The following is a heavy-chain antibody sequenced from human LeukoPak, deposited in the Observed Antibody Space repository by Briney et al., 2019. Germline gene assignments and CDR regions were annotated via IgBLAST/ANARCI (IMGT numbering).Heavy chain of an antibody. CDR1: GFTFSNYA. CDR3: AKAPAAILGYYSYYMDV. CDR2: ISVTVGNT. V-gene: IGHV3-23*01. J-gene: IGHJ6*03. D-gene: IGHD2-2*01. Sequence: PGGSLRLSCAASGFTFSNYAVSWVRQAPGKGLEWVSTISVTVGNTYYANSVKGRFTISRDNSKNTLFLQMNSLRADDTAVYYCAKAPAAILGYYSYYMDVWGKGTTVTVSS.